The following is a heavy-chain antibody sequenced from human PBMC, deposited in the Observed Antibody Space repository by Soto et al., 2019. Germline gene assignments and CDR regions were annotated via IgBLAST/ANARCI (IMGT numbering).Heavy chain of an antibody. J-gene: IGHJ6*02. CDR2: IYPGDSDT. CDR1: GYTFTNYW. V-gene: IGHV5-51*01. CDR3: AASILYYGMDV. Sequence: PGESLRISCKGSGYTFTNYWIGWVRQMPGKGLEWMGIIYPGDSDTKYNPSFQGQVTISADKSITTTYLQWSSLKASDTAIYYCAASILYYGMDVWGQGTTVTVSS.